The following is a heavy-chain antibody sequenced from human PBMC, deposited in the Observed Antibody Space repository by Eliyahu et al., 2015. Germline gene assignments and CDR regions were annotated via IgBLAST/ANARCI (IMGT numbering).Heavy chain of an antibody. V-gene: IGHV4-59*01. Sequence: QVQLQESGPGLVKPSETLSLTCTXSGGXIXGYYWSWIRQPPGKGLEWIAYISYSGYTNYNPSLKSRVTTPVDTSKNQFSLKLSSVTAADTAMYYCARVSGLGVGWNYFDYWGQGTLVTVSS. CDR2: ISYSGYT. D-gene: IGHD3-3*01. CDR1: GGXIXGYY. CDR3: ARVSGLGVGWNYFDY. J-gene: IGHJ4*02.